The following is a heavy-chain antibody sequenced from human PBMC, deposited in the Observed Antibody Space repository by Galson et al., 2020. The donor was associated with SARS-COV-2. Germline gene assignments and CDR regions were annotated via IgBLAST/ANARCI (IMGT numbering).Heavy chain of an antibody. CDR2: IDTSSSHI. V-gene: IGHV3-21*01. CDR3: ARNVGRQYPLNDYMDV. D-gene: IGHD2-15*01. J-gene: IGHJ6*03. Sequence: GGSLRLSCAASGFGFSDYDMNWVRQAEGKGLEWVSSIDTSSSHIYYTNSVKGRFIISRDNARNSLFLQMNSLTAEDTAVYYCARNVGRQYPLNDYMDVWGKGTTVTVSS. CDR1: GFGFSDYD.